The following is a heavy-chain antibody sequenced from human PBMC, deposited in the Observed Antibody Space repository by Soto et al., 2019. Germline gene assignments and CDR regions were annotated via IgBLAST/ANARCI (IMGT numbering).Heavy chain of an antibody. Sequence: SETLSLTCTVSGGSISSYYWSWIRQPPGKGLEWIGYIYYSGSTNYNPSLKSRVTISVDTSKNQFSLKLSSVTAADTAVYYCARRRYSDYDFYSGMQLWGQGTTVAVFS. V-gene: IGHV4-59*08. J-gene: IGHJ6*02. CDR2: IYYSGST. CDR3: ARRRYSDYDFYSGMQL. D-gene: IGHD5-12*01. CDR1: GGSISSYY.